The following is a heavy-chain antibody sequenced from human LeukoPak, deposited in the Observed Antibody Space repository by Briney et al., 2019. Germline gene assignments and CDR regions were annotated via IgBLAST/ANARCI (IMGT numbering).Heavy chain of an antibody. CDR2: MNPNSGNT. Sequence: ASVKVSCKASGYTFTSYDINWVRQATGQGLEWMGWMNPNSGNTGYAQKFQGRVTMTRNTSISTAYMELSSLRSEDTAVYYCARGALRVSSSWHSLNRTWFDPWGQGTLVTVSS. CDR3: ARGALRVSSSWHSLNRTWFDP. CDR1: GYTFTSYD. D-gene: IGHD6-13*01. J-gene: IGHJ5*02. V-gene: IGHV1-8*01.